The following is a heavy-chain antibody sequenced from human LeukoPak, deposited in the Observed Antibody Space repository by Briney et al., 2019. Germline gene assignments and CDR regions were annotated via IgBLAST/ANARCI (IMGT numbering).Heavy chain of an antibody. CDR2: ISYDGNNK. D-gene: IGHD6-19*01. J-gene: IGHJ4*02. CDR1: GFSFSTYT. Sequence: PERSLTLSCTASGFSFSTYTMHWVRQAPGKGLEWVALISYDGNNKYYADSVKDRFTLSRDNSQNTLYPQMNSLRAEDTAIYYCVADFDYWGQGTLVTVSS. CDR3: VADFDY. V-gene: IGHV3-30-3*01.